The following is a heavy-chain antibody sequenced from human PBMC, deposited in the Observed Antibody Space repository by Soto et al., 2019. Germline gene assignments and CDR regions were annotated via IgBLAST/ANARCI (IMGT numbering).Heavy chain of an antibody. CDR3: AVHSTTWSRDYFQT. J-gene: IGHJ1*01. CDR2: IKSKTDGGTI. V-gene: IGHV3-15*01. CDR1: GFTFSDAW. D-gene: IGHD6-13*01. Sequence: EVQLEESGGDLVKPGGSLTLSCGASGFTFSDAWMSWVRQAPGKGLEWVGRIKSKTDGGTIDYAAPVKGRFTISRHDSRNRLYLEVHSLTTEYTAVYYCAVHSTTWSRDYFQTWGQGTLVTVSS.